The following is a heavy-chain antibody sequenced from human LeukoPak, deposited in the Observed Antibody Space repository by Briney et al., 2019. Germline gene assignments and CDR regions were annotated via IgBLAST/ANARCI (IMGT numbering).Heavy chain of an antibody. J-gene: IGHJ4*02. V-gene: IGHV4-59*01. CDR2: IYSGGST. CDR3: AALSPFWSGYYFDH. CDR1: GASISTYY. Sequence: SETLSLTCTVSGASISTYYWTWIRQPPGKGLEWMGYIYSGGSTNYSPSLKSRVTISLDTFKNHFSLKLSSATAADTAVYYCAALSPFWSGYYFDHWGQGTLVTVSS. D-gene: IGHD3-3*01.